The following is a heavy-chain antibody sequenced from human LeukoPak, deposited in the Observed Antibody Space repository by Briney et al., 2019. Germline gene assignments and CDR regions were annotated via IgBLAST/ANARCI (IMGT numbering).Heavy chain of an antibody. Sequence: SETLSLTCSVSGDSISTYYWSWIRQPPGKALEWIGYVYYSGSTDYNPSLKSRVTISVDTSKNQFSLSLNSMTAADTAVYYCSASKQLWLRGLFDYWGQGTLVTVST. J-gene: IGHJ4*02. CDR2: VYYSGST. CDR1: GDSISTYY. D-gene: IGHD5-18*01. V-gene: IGHV4-59*01. CDR3: SASKQLWLRGLFDY.